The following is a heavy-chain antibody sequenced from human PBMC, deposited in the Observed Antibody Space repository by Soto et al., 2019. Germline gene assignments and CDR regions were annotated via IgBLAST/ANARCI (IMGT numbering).Heavy chain of an antibody. CDR1: GGSISSSSYY. CDR3: ARHYNSGSYPLDY. J-gene: IGHJ4*02. CDR2: IYYSGST. V-gene: IGHV4-39*01. Sequence: PSETLSLTCTVSGGSISSSSYYWGWIRQPPGKGLEWIGSIYYSGSTYYNPSLKSRVTMSVDTSKSQFSLKLNSVSAADTAVYYCARHYNSGSYPLDYWGQGTLVTVSS. D-gene: IGHD3-10*01.